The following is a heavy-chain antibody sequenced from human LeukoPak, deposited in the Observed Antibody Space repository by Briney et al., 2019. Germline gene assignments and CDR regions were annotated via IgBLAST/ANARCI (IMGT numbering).Heavy chain of an antibody. CDR2: INPNSGGT. V-gene: IGHV1-2*02. J-gene: IGHJ4*02. Sequence: ASVKVSCKASGYTFTGYYMHWVRQAPGQGLEWMGWINPNSGGTNYAQKFQGRVTITRDTSASTAYMELSSLRSEDMAVYYCARALLYGDLDYWGQGTLVTVSS. D-gene: IGHD4-17*01. CDR3: ARALLYGDLDY. CDR1: GYTFTGYY.